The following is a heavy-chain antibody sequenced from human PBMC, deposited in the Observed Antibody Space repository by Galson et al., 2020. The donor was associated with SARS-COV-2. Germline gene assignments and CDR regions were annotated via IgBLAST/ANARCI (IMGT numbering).Heavy chain of an antibody. CDR3: ARAYDFWSRYFGMDV. CDR2: VYYGVNT. CDR1: GGSISSSRYY. J-gene: IGHJ6*02. D-gene: IGHD3-3*01. V-gene: IGHV4-39*01. Sequence: ETSETLSLTCSVSGGSISSSRYYWAWIRQSPGKGLEWIGTVYYGVNTFYNPSLKSRVTISVDTSKNQLSLQLTSLTATDTAVYYCARAYDFWSRYFGMDVWGQGTAVSVSS.